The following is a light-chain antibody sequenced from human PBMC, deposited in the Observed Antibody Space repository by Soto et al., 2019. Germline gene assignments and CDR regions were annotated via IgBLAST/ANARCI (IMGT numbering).Light chain of an antibody. Sequence: EIVMTQSPATLSLSPGERATLSCRASQSVSSNLACYQQKPGQAPRLLIYGASTRATGIPARFSGSGSGTEFTLTISSLQSEDFAVYYCQQYNSWPPYTFGQGTKLEIK. J-gene: IGKJ2*01. V-gene: IGKV3-15*01. CDR3: QQYNSWPPYT. CDR2: GAS. CDR1: QSVSSN.